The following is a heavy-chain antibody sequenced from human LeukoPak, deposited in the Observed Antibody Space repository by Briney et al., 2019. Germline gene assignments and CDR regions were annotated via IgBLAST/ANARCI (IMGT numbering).Heavy chain of an antibody. V-gene: IGHV3-9*01. CDR1: GFTFDDYA. CDR3: AKEYYYDSSVAFDI. Sequence: PGGSLRLSCAASGFTFDDYAMHWVRQAPGKGLEWVSGISWNSGSIGYADSVKGRFTISRDNAKNSLYLQMNSLRAEDTALYYCAKEYYYDSSVAFDIWGQGTMVTVSS. CDR2: ISWNSGSI. J-gene: IGHJ3*02. D-gene: IGHD3-22*01.